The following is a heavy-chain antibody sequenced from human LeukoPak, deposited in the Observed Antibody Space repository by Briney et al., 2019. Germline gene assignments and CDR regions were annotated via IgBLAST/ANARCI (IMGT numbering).Heavy chain of an antibody. CDR2: IYTSGST. CDR1: GGSISSGSYY. Sequence: SETLSLTCTASGGSISSGSYYWSWIRQPAGKGLEWIGRIYTSGSTNYNPSLKSRVTISVDTSKNQFSLKLSSVTAADTAVYYCARGRGTYDSSGYYYVFDYWGQGTLVTVSS. V-gene: IGHV4-61*02. D-gene: IGHD3-22*01. CDR3: ARGRGTYDSSGYYYVFDY. J-gene: IGHJ4*02.